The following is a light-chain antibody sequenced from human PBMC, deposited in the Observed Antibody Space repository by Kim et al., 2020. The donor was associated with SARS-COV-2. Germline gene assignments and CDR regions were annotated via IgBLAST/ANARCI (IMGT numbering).Light chain of an antibody. CDR1: QSVSSY. CDR3: QQRSNWPPGYT. Sequence: EIVLTQSPATLSLSPGERATLSCRASQSVSSYLAWYQQKPGQAPRLLIYHASNRATGIPARFSGSGSGTDFTLTISSLEPEDFAVYYCQQRSNWPPGYTFGQGTKLEI. J-gene: IGKJ2*01. V-gene: IGKV3-11*01. CDR2: HAS.